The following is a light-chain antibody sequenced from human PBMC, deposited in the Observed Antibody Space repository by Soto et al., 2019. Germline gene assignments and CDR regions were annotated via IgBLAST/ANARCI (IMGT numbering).Light chain of an antibody. CDR1: NTDVGAYDY. CDR3: SSYSSVSRLD. J-gene: IGLJ1*01. V-gene: IGLV2-14*03. CDR2: DVI. Sequence: QSVLTQPASVSGSPGQSLTISCSGTNTDVGAYDYVSWYQQHPGKAPKLILYDVINRPSGVSDRFSGSKAGNTASLTTSGLRAEDEAEYFCSSYSSVSRLDLGTGTKV.